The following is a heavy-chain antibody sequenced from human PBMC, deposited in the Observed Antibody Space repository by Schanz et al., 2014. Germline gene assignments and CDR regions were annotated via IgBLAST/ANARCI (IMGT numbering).Heavy chain of an antibody. Sequence: EVQLVESGGGLIKPGGSLRLSCLASGFTFSTTWMSWVRQAPGKGLEWVASIKQEGDEKNYVDSVKGRFTISRDNAKNSLLLQMNSLRADDTAVYYCVRDRGLCANDICWLRYYMDVWGNGTTVTVSS. CDR2: IKQEGDEK. CDR1: GFTFSTTW. V-gene: IGHV3-7*01. CDR3: VRDRGLCANDICWLRYYMDV. D-gene: IGHD2-8*01. J-gene: IGHJ6*03.